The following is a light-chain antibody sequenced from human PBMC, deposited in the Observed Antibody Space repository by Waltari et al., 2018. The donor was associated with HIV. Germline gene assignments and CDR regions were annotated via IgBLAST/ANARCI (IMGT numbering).Light chain of an antibody. J-gene: IGLJ2*01. Sequence: SYVLTQPPSVSAAPGKTARITCGGKNLGTKSVNWYQQKAGQAPVVLIYHDTDRPSGIPDRFSGSNSEDTATLTIRRVEAGDEAVYYCQVWDTTTDPYVIFGGGTNLAV. CDR2: HDT. CDR3: QVWDTTTDPYVI. V-gene: IGLV3-21*01. CDR1: NLGTKS.